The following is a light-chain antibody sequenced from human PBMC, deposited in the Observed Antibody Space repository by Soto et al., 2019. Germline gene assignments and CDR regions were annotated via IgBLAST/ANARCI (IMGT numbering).Light chain of an antibody. CDR1: SSDVGGYNY. J-gene: IGLJ1*01. CDR2: EVS. Sequence: QSALTQPASVSGSPGQSITISCTGTSSDVGGYNYVSWYQQHPGKAPKLMIYEVSNRPSGVSNRFSGSKSGNTASLTISGLQAEDEADYYCSSYTSSIPPYGFGTGTKLTVL. CDR3: SSYTSSIPPYG. V-gene: IGLV2-14*01.